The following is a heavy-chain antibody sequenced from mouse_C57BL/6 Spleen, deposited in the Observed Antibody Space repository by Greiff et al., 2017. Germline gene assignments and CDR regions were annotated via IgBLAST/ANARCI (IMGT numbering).Heavy chain of an antibody. CDR2: IYPRDGST. J-gene: IGHJ3*01. CDR1: GYTFTSYD. D-gene: IGHD1-1*01. V-gene: IGHV1-85*01. Sequence: VQLQQSGPELVKPGASVTLSCKASGYTFTSYDINWVKQRPGQGLEWIGGIYPRDGSTKYNEKFKGKATLTVDTSSSTAYMELHSLTTGDSAVYFWAKKGYGSWYDGLAYWGQGTLVTVSA. CDR3: AKKGYGSWYDGLAY.